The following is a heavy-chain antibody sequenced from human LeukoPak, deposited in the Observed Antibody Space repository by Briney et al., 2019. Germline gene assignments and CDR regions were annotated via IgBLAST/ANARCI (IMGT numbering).Heavy chain of an antibody. Sequence: PETLSLTCTVSGYSISSGYYWGWIRQPPGQGLEWIGSIYHSGSTYYNPSLKSRVTISVDTSKNQFSLKLSSVTAADTAVYYCARDYDILTGDDAFDIWGQGTMVTVSS. CDR2: IYHSGST. D-gene: IGHD3-9*01. CDR1: GYSISSGYY. J-gene: IGHJ3*02. V-gene: IGHV4-38-2*02. CDR3: ARDYDILTGDDAFDI.